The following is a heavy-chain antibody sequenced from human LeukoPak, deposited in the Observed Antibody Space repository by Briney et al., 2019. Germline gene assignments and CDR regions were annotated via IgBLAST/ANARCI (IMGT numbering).Heavy chain of an antibody. J-gene: IGHJ6*03. CDR2: IIPIFGTA. CDR1: GGTFSSYA. Sequence: SVKVSCKASGGTFSSYAISWVRQAPGQGLEWMGGIIPIFGTANYAQKFQGRVTITADESTSTAYMELSSLRSEDTAVYYCARVIRDRNYYYYMDVWGKGTTVTVSS. D-gene: IGHD3-22*01. V-gene: IGHV1-69*13. CDR3: ARVIRDRNYYYYMDV.